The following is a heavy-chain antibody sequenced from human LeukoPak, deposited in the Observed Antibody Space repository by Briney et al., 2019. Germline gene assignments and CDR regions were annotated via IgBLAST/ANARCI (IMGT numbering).Heavy chain of an antibody. J-gene: IGHJ4*02. Sequence: HPGGSLRLSCAASGFTFSSYWMHWVRQAPGKGLVWVSRINSDGSSTSYADSVKGRFTISRDNAKNTLYLQMNSLRAEDTALYYCARDQHRQDYYDSSRGRYFDYWGQGTLVTVSS. CDR1: GFTFSSYW. CDR3: ARDQHRQDYYDSSRGRYFDY. D-gene: IGHD3-22*01. V-gene: IGHV3-74*01. CDR2: INSDGSST.